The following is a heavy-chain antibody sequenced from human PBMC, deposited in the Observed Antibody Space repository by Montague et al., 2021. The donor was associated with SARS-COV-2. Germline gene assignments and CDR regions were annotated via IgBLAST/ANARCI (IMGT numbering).Heavy chain of an antibody. CDR1: GGSFGDDH. Sequence: SETLSLTCAVYGGSFGDDHWSWIRQPPGKGLEWIGDIKQSGSTNXNPSLKSRGTISVDTSKNQFSLELTSVTAADTAVYFCARGHLSVSMIVVVFTSASYSFDYWGQGAQVTVSS. V-gene: IGHV4-34*01. D-gene: IGHD3-22*01. CDR2: IKQSGST. J-gene: IGHJ4*02. CDR3: ARGHLSVSMIVVVFTSASYSFDY.